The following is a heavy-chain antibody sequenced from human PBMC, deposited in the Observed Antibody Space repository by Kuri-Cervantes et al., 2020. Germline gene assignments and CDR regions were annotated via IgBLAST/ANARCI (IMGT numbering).Heavy chain of an antibody. V-gene: IGHV3-23*01. CDR2: ISSSSSYI. Sequence: GESLKISCAASGFTFSSYAMSWVRQAPGKGLEWVSAISSSSSYIYYADSVKGRFTISRDNSKNTLYLQMNSLRAEDTAVYYCARERRGSYYQYDYWGQGTLVTVSP. CDR1: GFTFSSYA. CDR3: ARERRGSYYQYDY. J-gene: IGHJ4*02. D-gene: IGHD1-26*01.